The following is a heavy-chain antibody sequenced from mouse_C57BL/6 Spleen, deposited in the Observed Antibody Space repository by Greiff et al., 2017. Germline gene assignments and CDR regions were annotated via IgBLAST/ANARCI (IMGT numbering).Heavy chain of an antibody. CDR3: ARDDYDDSWFAY. CDR1: GYTFTSSG. D-gene: IGHD2-4*01. V-gene: IGHV1-81*01. Sequence: QVQLQQSGAELARPGASVKLSCKASGYTFTSSGISWVKQRTGQGLEWIGEIYPRSGNTYYNEKFKGKATLTADKSSSTAYMELRSLTSEDSAVYFCARDDYDDSWFAYWGQGTLVTVSA. J-gene: IGHJ3*01. CDR2: IYPRSGNT.